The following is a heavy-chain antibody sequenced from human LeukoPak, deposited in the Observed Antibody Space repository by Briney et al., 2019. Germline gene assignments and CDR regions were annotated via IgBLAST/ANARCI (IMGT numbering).Heavy chain of an antibody. V-gene: IGHV3-21*01. J-gene: IGHJ3*02. CDR2: ISSSSSYI. Sequence: GGSLRLSCAASGFTFSSYSMNWVRQAPGKGLEWVSSISSSSSYIYYADSVKGRFTISRDNAKNSLYLQMNSLRAEDTAVYYCARRYPQGGYDFWSGYLDAFDIWGQGTMVTVSS. CDR3: ARRYPQGGYDFWSGYLDAFDI. CDR1: GFTFSSYS. D-gene: IGHD3-3*01.